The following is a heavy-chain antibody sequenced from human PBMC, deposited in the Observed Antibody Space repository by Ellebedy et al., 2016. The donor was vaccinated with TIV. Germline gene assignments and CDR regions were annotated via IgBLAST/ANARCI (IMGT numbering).Heavy chain of an antibody. J-gene: IGHJ2*01. CDR2: VNQSGRT. D-gene: IGHD6-25*01. CDR1: GGSFSGYY. CDR3: ARGDIAAANNYYFDL. V-gene: IGHV4-34*01. Sequence: SETLSLTCAVYGGSFSGYYWSWVRQPPGKGLEWIGEVNQSGRTNYHPSLKSRVTISVDTSKNQFSLRLSSVTAADTAMYYCARGDIAAANNYYFDLWGRGSLVTVSS.